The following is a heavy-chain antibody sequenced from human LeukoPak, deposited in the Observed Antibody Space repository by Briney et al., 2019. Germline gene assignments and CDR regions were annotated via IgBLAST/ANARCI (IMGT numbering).Heavy chain of an antibody. Sequence: SETLSLTCTVSGGSINNYYWSWNRQPPGKGLEWIGYIYHSGSTTYNPSLKSRVTISVDTSKNQFSLKLSSVTAADTAIYYCARTYYYGSGRYFDYWGQGTLVTVSS. V-gene: IGHV4-59*01. D-gene: IGHD3-10*01. CDR3: ARTYYYGSGRYFDY. CDR1: GGSINNYY. J-gene: IGHJ4*02. CDR2: IYHSGST.